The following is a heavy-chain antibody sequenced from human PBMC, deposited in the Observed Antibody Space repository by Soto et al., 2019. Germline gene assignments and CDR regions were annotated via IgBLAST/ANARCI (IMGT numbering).Heavy chain of an antibody. CDR1: GFTFSSYS. J-gene: IGHJ4*02. V-gene: IGHV3-21*01. CDR2: ISSSSSYI. CDR3: ARVGGGAVHHFDY. D-gene: IGHD3-10*01. Sequence: PGGSLRLSCAASGFTFSSYSMNWVRQAPGKGLEWVSSISSSSSYIYYADSVKGRFTISRDNAKNSLYLQINSLRAEDTAVYYCARVGGGAVHHFDYWGQGTLVTVSS.